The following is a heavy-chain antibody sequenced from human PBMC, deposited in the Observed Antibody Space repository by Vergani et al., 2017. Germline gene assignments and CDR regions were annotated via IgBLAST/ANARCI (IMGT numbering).Heavy chain of an antibody. J-gene: IGHJ5*02. CDR1: GYTFTSYG. V-gene: IGHV1-18*01. CDR3: ARDCCTYDDFVSGYLGQYNWFDP. D-gene: IGHD3-3*01. Sequence: QVQLVQSGAEVKKPGASVKVSCKASGYTFTSYGISWVRQAPGQGLEWMGWISAYNGNTHYAQKLQGRVTMTTDTSTSTAYMELRSLISDYTAVYYCARDCCTYDDFVSGYLGQYNWFDPWGQGTLVTVSS. CDR2: ISAYNGNT.